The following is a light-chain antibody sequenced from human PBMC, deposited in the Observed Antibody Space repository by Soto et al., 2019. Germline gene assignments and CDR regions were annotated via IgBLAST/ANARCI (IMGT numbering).Light chain of an antibody. CDR3: QQYNSYST. J-gene: IGKJ1*01. Sequence: DIQLTRAPSTLSASVADSVTITNRASQSFSYWLAWFQQKPGKAPKLLIYDASTLESGVPSRFSGSGSGTEFTLTISSLQPDDFAAYYCQQYNSYSTFGQGTKVDIK. CDR1: QSFSYW. V-gene: IGKV1-5*01. CDR2: DAS.